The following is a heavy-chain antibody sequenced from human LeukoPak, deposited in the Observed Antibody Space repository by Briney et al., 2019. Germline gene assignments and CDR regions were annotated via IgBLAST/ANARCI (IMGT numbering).Heavy chain of an antibody. Sequence: ASVKVSCKASGYTFTSYDINWVRQATGQGLEWMGWVNPNSGNTGYAQKFQGRVTMTRNTSISTAYMELSSLRSEDTAVYYCARALPNSGSYPFDPWGQGTLVTVSS. D-gene: IGHD1-26*01. CDR1: GYTFTSYD. V-gene: IGHV1-8*01. J-gene: IGHJ5*02. CDR2: VNPNSGNT. CDR3: ARALPNSGSYPFDP.